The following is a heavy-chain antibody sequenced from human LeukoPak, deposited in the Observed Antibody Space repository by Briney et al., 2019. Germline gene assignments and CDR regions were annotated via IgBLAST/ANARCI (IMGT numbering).Heavy chain of an antibody. CDR2: ISSSSSYI. Sequence: PGGSLRLSCAASGFTFSSYSMNWVRQAPGKGLEWVSSISSSSSYIYYADSVKGRFTISRDNAKNSLYLQMNSLRAEDTAVYYCARDRPEVGANDYWGQGTLVTVSS. D-gene: IGHD1-26*01. V-gene: IGHV3-21*01. CDR3: ARDRPEVGANDY. J-gene: IGHJ4*02. CDR1: GFTFSSYS.